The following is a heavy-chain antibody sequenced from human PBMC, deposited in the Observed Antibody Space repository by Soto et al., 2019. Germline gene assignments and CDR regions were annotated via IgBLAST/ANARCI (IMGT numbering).Heavy chain of an antibody. CDR1: GGTFSSYA. J-gene: IGHJ5*02. D-gene: IGHD6-6*01. CDR3: ARTRAAPYNWFDP. V-gene: IGHV1-69*06. CDR2: IIPIFGTA. Sequence: ASVKVSCKASGGTFSSYATSWVRQAPGQGLEWMGGIIPIFGTANYAQKFQGRVTITADKSTSTAYMELSSLRSEDTAVYYCARTRAAPYNWFDPWGQGTLVTVSS.